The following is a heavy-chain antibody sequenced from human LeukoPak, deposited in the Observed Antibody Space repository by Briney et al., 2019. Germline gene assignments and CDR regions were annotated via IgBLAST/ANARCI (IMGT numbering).Heavy chain of an antibody. CDR3: ARSVESTVPFYYYYYGMDV. Sequence: PSETLSLTCAVYGGSFSGYYWSWIRQPPGKGLEWIGEINHSGSTNYNPSLKSRVTISVDTSKNQFSLKLSSVTAADTAVYYCARSVESTVPFYYYYYGMDVWGQGTTVTVSS. CDR2: INHSGST. J-gene: IGHJ6*02. D-gene: IGHD2-8*02. CDR1: GGSFSGYY. V-gene: IGHV4-34*01.